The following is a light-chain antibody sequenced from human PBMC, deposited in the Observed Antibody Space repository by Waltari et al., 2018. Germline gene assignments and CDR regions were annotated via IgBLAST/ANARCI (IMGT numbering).Light chain of an antibody. J-gene: IGLJ2*01. V-gene: IGLV2-23*02. Sequence: QSALTQPASVSGSPGQSITISCTGTSRDVGGYNSVSCYQHHPGKAPKVIIYDVSQRPSGVSNRFSGSKSGNTASLTISGLQPEDEADYFCCSYAGNYIHVLFGGGTKLTVL. CDR2: DVS. CDR1: SRDVGGYNS. CDR3: CSYAGNYIHVL.